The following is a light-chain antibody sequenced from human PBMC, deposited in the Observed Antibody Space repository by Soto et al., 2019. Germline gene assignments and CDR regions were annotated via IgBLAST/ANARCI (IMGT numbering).Light chain of an antibody. J-gene: IGLJ2*01. CDR3: SSYTTSSTVV. CDR1: SSDVGAYKY. V-gene: IGLV2-14*01. CDR2: EVS. Sequence: QSALTQPASVSGSPGQSITISCTGSSSDVGAYKYVSWYQQNPGKAPKLMIYEVSHRPSGVSNRFSGSKSGNTASLTISALQAEDESDYYCSSYTTSSTVVFGGRTKLTVL.